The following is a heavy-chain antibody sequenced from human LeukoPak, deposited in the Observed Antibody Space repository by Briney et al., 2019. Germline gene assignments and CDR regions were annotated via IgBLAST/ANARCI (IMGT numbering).Heavy chain of an antibody. V-gene: IGHV4-59*08. CDR3: ARMTTVPRFDY. CDR1: GGSVNSYY. CDR2: IYYSGTT. Sequence: SETLSLTCTVSGGSVNSYYWSWIRRPPGKGLEWIGYIYYSGTTNYNPSLKSRVTISVDSSKNQFSLKLSSVTAADTAVYYCARMTTVPRFDYWGQGTLVTVSS. D-gene: IGHD4-17*01. J-gene: IGHJ4*02.